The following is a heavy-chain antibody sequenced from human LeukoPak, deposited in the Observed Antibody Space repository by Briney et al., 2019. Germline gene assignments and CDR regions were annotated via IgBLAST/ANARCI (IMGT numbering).Heavy chain of an antibody. CDR2: IYYSGST. J-gene: IGHJ6*03. D-gene: IGHD6-6*01. CDR1: GGSISSYY. CDR3: ARRIAARTPPAYYYYMDV. Sequence: PSETLSLTCTVSGGSISSYYWSWIRQPPGKGLEWIGYIYYSGSTNSTPTLKSRVNISVDPSKNQFSLKLSSVTAADTAVYYCARRIAARTPPAYYYYMDVWGKATTVTVSS. V-gene: IGHV4-59*08.